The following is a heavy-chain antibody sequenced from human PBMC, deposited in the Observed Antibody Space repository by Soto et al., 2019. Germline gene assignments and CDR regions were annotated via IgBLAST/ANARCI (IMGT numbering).Heavy chain of an antibody. Sequence: QVQLVQSGAEVKKPGASVKVSCKASGYTFTSYDVHWVRQATGQGLEWMGWMKPNSGNRGYAQKFQGRVTRTRNSSVSTVYMELRSLISEDRAVYYSARENSYGMDVWGQGTRVTVSS. J-gene: IGHJ6*01. CDR3: ARENSYGMDV. V-gene: IGHV1-8*01. CDR2: MKPNSGNR. CDR1: GYTFTSYD.